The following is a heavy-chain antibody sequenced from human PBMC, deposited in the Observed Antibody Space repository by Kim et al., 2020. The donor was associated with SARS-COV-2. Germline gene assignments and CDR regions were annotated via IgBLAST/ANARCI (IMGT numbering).Heavy chain of an antibody. CDR2: T. V-gene: IGHV4-59*01. CDR3: ARSRALGYFDY. D-gene: IGHD3-10*01. Sequence: TNYNPSLKSLVTISVDTSKNQFSLKRSSVTAADTAVYYCARSRALGYFDYWGQGTLVTVSS. J-gene: IGHJ4*02.